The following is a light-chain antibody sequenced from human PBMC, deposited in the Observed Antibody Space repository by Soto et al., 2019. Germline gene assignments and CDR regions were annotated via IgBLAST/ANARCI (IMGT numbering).Light chain of an antibody. CDR1: NSDVGRYNL. Sequence: QSALTQPASVSGSPGQSITISCTGTNSDVGRYNLVSWYQHHPGKAPKLVIYEANKRPSGISERFSVSKSGTTASLTISGLQDEDAGHYYCCSYARGTTWVFGGGTKLTVL. V-gene: IGLV2-23*01. CDR2: EAN. CDR3: CSYARGTTWV. J-gene: IGLJ3*02.